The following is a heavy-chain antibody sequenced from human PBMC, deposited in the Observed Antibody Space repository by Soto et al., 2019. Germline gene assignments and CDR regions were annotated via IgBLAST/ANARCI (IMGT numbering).Heavy chain of an antibody. Sequence: QVQLVQSGAEVKKPGASVKVSCKASGYTFTSYYMHWVRQAPGQGLEWMGIINPSGGSTSYGQKFQGRVTMTRDTSTSTVYMELSSLRSEDTAVYYCARQYCSGGSCNLGYYYYGMDVWGQGTTVTVSS. CDR3: ARQYCSGGSCNLGYYYYGMDV. J-gene: IGHJ6*02. CDR2: INPSGGST. V-gene: IGHV1-46*01. CDR1: GYTFTSYY. D-gene: IGHD2-15*01.